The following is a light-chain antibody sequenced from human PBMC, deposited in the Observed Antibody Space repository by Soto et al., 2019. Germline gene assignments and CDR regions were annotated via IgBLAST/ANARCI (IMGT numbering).Light chain of an antibody. J-gene: IGLJ1*01. CDR1: FNDVGLYDY. V-gene: IGLV2-14*01. CDR2: AVS. CDR3: SSYTSDSSYV. Sequence: QCVLTLPGSVTGPPGRRITISCTGTFNDVGLYDYVYWYQQHPGKAPQLMSYAVSNRPSGVSNRFSASKSGNTASLFISGLQAEDEADYYCSSYTSDSSYVFGSGTKVTVL.